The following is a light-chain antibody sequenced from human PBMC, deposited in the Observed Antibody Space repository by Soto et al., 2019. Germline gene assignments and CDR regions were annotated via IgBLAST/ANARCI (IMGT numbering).Light chain of an antibody. Sequence: EIVMTQSPATLSVSPGERATLSCRASQSVSSNLAWYQQKPGQAPRLLIYGASNRATGIPDRFSGSGSGTDFTLTISRLGPEDFAVYYCQQYGSSGTFGQGTKVDIK. CDR1: QSVSSN. V-gene: IGKV3-20*01. J-gene: IGKJ1*01. CDR2: GAS. CDR3: QQYGSSGT.